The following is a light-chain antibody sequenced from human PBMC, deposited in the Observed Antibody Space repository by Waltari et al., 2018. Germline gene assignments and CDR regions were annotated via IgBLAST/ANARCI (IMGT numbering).Light chain of an antibody. Sequence: DIVMTQSPDSLPVRLGERATRWVKSSQRILDTSNTQNYSSWFQQNPGQPPTLLIYWSSNRESGVPDRFSGSGSGTDFTLTLSSLQAADVAVYYCHQYYRAPYSFGQGTKLEIK. CDR1: QRILDTSNTQNY. CDR3: HQYYRAPYS. V-gene: IGKV4-1*01. CDR2: WSS. J-gene: IGKJ2*01.